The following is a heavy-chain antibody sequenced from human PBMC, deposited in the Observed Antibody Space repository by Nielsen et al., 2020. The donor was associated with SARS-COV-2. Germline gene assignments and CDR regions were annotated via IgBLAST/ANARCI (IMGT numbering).Heavy chain of an antibody. V-gene: IGHV3-30*03. CDR1: GFTFSNYG. Sequence: GGSLRLSCAASGFTFSNYGMHWVRQAPGKGLEWVAVISYDGSNKYYADSVKGRFTISRDNSKNTLYLQMNSLRAEDTAVYYCASDSNSYNYYYYYGMDVWGQGTTVTVSS. CDR3: ASDSNSYNYYYYYGMDV. J-gene: IGHJ6*02. CDR2: ISYDGSNK. D-gene: IGHD2-2*01.